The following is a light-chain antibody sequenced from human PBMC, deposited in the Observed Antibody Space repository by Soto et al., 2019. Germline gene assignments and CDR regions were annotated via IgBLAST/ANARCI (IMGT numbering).Light chain of an antibody. CDR3: QQYGNSPIT. Sequence: EVVLTQSQGTLSLSRLEGASLXCRTSERIYSAYLGWYQQKPGQAPRLLIYGTSSRATGIPDRFSGSGSGTDFTLTISRLEPEDFAVYYCQQYGNSPITFGQGTRLEIK. J-gene: IGKJ5*01. CDR1: ERIYSAY. V-gene: IGKV3-20*01. CDR2: GTS.